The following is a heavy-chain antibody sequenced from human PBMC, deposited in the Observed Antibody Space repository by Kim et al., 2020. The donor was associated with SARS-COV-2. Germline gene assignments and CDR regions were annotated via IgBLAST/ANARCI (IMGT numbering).Heavy chain of an antibody. CDR2: INHSGST. D-gene: IGHD6-13*01. V-gene: IGHV4-34*01. J-gene: IGHJ4*02. Sequence: SETLSLTCAVYGGSFSGYYWSWIRQPPGKGLERIGEINHSGSTNYNPSLKSRVTISVDTSKNQFSLKLSSVTAADTAVYYCARGEGGPGAAAGHFDYWGQGTLVTVSS. CDR1: GGSFSGYY. CDR3: ARGEGGPGAAAGHFDY.